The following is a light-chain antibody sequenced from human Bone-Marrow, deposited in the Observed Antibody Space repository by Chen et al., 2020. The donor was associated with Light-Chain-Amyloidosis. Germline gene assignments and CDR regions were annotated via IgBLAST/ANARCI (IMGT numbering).Light chain of an antibody. CDR1: NFGSTS. J-gene: IGLJ3*02. CDR2: DDS. Sequence: YVLSQPSSVSVAPGQTATIDCGGNNFGSTSVHWYQQTPGQAPLLVVYDDSDRPSGIPERLSGSNSGNTATLTISRVEAGDEADYYCQVWDRSSDRPVFGGGTKLTVL. V-gene: IGLV3-21*02. CDR3: QVWDRSSDRPV.